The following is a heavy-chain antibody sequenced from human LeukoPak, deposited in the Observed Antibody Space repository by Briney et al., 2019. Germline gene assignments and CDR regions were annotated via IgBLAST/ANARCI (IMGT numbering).Heavy chain of an antibody. CDR1: GFTFSSYG. CDR2: IWYDGSNN. J-gene: IGHJ4*02. Sequence: PGGSLRLSCAASGFTFSSYGMLWVGQPPARGLKRVAVIWYDGSNNHYTDSVKGRFTISRDNSKNPLYLQMDSLRAEDTAVYYCVEDRRGYWGQGTLVTVSS. CDR3: VEDRRGY. V-gene: IGHV3-33*06.